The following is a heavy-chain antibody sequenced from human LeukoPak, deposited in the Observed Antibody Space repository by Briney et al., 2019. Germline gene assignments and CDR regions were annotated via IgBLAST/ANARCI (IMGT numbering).Heavy chain of an antibody. D-gene: IGHD6-19*01. V-gene: IGHV1-69*13. CDR1: GGTFSSYA. J-gene: IGHJ4*02. Sequence: SVKVSCKASGGTFSSYAISWVRQAPGQGLEWMGGIIPIFGTANYAQKFQGRVTITADESTSTAYMELSSLRSDDTAVYYCARDHRYSSGWYDYWGQGTLVTVSS. CDR3: ARDHRYSSGWYDY. CDR2: IIPIFGTA.